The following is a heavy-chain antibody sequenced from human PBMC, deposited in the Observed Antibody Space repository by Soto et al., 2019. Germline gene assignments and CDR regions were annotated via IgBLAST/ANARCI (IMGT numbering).Heavy chain of an antibody. Sequence: GASVKVSCKASGYTFSDYGMHWVRQAPGQRPEWMGWLNVDNGEFKYSQKFQGRVSLTADTSATIAYMELSSLRSEDTAVYYCARDGWVTMRHFAFWGQGTMVTVSS. D-gene: IGHD4-17*01. V-gene: IGHV1-3*01. CDR3: ARDGWVTMRHFAF. J-gene: IGHJ3*01. CDR1: GYTFSDYG. CDR2: LNVDNGEF.